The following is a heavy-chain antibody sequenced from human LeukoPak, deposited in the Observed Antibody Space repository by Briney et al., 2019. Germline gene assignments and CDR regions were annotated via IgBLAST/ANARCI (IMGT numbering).Heavy chain of an antibody. CDR1: GGSISSYY. CDR2: IYTSGST. Sequence: SETPSLTCTVSGGSISSYYWSWIRQPAGKGLEWIGRIYTSGSTNYNPSLKSRVTMSVDTSKNQFSLKLSSVTAADTAVYYCARDPRSGSYYRYFDLWGRGTLVTVSS. CDR3: ARDPRSGSYYRYFDL. J-gene: IGHJ2*01. V-gene: IGHV4-4*07. D-gene: IGHD1-26*01.